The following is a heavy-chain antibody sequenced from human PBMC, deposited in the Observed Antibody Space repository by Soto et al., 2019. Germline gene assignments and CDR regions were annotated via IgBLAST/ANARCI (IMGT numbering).Heavy chain of an antibody. CDR2: ISSSTSYI. CDR1: GFTFSSYT. Sequence: GGALRLSCAASGFTFSSYTMNWVRQAPGKGLEWVSSISSSTSYIYYADSLKGRFTISRDNAKNSLYLQMNSLRAEDTAVYYCARDRRDGYNFDYWGQGTLVTVSS. V-gene: IGHV3-21*01. J-gene: IGHJ4*02. D-gene: IGHD5-12*01. CDR3: ARDRRDGYNFDY.